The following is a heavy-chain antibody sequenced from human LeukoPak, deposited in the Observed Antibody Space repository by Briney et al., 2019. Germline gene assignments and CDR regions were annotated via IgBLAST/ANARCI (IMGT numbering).Heavy chain of an antibody. D-gene: IGHD3-22*01. J-gene: IGHJ3*02. CDR1: GYTFTGYY. Sequence: ASVKVSCKASGYTFTGYYMHWVRQAPGQGLEWMGWINPNSGGTNYAQKFQGRVTMTRDTSISTAYMELSRLRSDDTAVYYCARDRYYVSSGYLGYYAFDIWGQGTMVTVS. V-gene: IGHV1-2*02. CDR3: ARDRYYVSSGYLGYYAFDI. CDR2: INPNSGGT.